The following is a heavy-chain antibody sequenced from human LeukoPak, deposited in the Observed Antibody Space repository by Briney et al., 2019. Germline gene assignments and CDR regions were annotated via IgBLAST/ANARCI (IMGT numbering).Heavy chain of an antibody. CDR1: GYTFTGYY. CDR3: ATLGRAYYYDSSGYPPDY. Sequence: SVKVSCKASGYTFTGYYMHWVRQAPGQGLEWMGWINPNSGGTNYTQKFQGRVTMTRDTSISTAYMELSRLRSDDTAVYYRATLGRAYYYDSSGYPPDYWGQGTLVTVSS. V-gene: IGHV1-2*02. J-gene: IGHJ4*02. D-gene: IGHD3-22*01. CDR2: INPNSGGT.